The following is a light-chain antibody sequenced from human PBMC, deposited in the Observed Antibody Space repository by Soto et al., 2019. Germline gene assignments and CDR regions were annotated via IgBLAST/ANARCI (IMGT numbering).Light chain of an antibody. Sequence: DIQMTQSPSSQSASVGDRVTITCRASQNIIKFLSWYQQKPGKAPRALIYDVSILETGVPSRFSGTGYGTDFTLTISSLQPEDFATYYCQHSYNFPWTFGQGTRVEI. CDR3: QHSYNFPWT. CDR2: DVS. J-gene: IGKJ1*01. CDR1: QNIIKF. V-gene: IGKV1-39*01.